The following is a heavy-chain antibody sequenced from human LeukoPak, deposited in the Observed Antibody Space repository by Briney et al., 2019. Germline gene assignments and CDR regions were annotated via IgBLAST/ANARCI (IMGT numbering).Heavy chain of an antibody. J-gene: IGHJ4*02. V-gene: IGHV4-34*12. CDR3: ASGVVKGYPPIPFDY. CDR1: GGSFSGYY. Sequence: NPSETLSLTCAVYGGSFSGYYWTWIRQPPGKGLEWIGEIIDTGSTKYNSSLKSRVTISVDTSKNQFSLNRASVTAADTPVYYCASGVVKGYPPIPFDYWGQGKVVTVSA. CDR2: IIDTGST. D-gene: IGHD3-16*02.